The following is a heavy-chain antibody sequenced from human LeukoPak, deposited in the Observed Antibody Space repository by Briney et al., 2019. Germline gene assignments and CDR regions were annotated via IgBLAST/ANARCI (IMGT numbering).Heavy chain of an antibody. CDR1: EFTLGSCG. Sequence: GGSLRLSCAASEFTLGSCGMHWVRQAPGKGLEWVAFIRSDGSNKNYADSVKGRFTISRDSSKNTLSLQMNNLRAEDTAVYFCAKGAISACYSLDQWGQGTLVTVSS. J-gene: IGHJ4*02. CDR3: AKGAISACYSLDQ. CDR2: IRSDGSNK. V-gene: IGHV3-30*02. D-gene: IGHD2/OR15-2a*01.